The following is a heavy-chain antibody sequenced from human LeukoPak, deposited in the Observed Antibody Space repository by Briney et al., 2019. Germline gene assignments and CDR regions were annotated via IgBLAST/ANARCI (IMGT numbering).Heavy chain of an antibody. CDR2: IYSDGSRT. Sequence: GGSLRLSCAASGFTFSGSWMHWVRQPPGKGLVWVSRIYSDGSRTNYADSVKGRFTISRDNAKNSLYLQMNSLRAEDTAVYYCARDRLPDYWGQGTLVTVSS. V-gene: IGHV3-74*01. J-gene: IGHJ4*02. D-gene: IGHD6-6*01. CDR1: GFTFSGSW. CDR3: ARDRLPDY.